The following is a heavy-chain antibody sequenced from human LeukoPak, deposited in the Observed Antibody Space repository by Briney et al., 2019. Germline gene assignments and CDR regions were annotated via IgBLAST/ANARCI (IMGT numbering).Heavy chain of an antibody. V-gene: IGHV4-4*07. Sequence: TLSLTCTVSGGSISSYYWSWIRQPAGKGLEWIGRIYTSGSTNYNPSLKSRVTMSVDTSKSEFSLRLRSVTAADTAVYYCARLTSGTHPNFDYWGQGTLVTVSS. D-gene: IGHD3-10*01. CDR2: IYTSGST. J-gene: IGHJ4*02. CDR3: ARLTSGTHPNFDY. CDR1: GGSISSYY.